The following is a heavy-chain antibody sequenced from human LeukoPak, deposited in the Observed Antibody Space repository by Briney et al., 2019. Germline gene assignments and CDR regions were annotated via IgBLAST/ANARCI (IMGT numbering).Heavy chain of an antibody. CDR2: ISYDGSNK. D-gene: IGHD5-18*01. V-gene: IGHV3-30-3*01. CDR1: GFTFSSYA. CDR3: ARDHVPYSYGHRLLY. J-gene: IGHJ4*02. Sequence: GGSLRLSCAASGFTFSSYAVHWVRQAPGKGLEWVAVISYDGSNKYYADSVKGRFTISRDNSKNTLYLQMNSLRAEDTAVYYCARDHVPYSYGHRLLYWGQGTLVTVSS.